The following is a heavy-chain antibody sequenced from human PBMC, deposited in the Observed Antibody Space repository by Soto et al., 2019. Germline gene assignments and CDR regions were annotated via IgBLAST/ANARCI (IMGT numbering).Heavy chain of an antibody. Sequence: GGSLRLSCAASGFTFSSYGMHWVRQAPGKGLEWVAVISYDGSNKYYADSVKGRFTISRDNSKNTLYLQMNSLRAEDTAVYYCAKDNSKKTTSNFYYFDYWGQGTLVTVSS. CDR1: GFTFSSYG. D-gene: IGHD4-17*01. CDR2: ISYDGSNK. V-gene: IGHV3-30*18. J-gene: IGHJ4*02. CDR3: AKDNSKKTTSNFYYFDY.